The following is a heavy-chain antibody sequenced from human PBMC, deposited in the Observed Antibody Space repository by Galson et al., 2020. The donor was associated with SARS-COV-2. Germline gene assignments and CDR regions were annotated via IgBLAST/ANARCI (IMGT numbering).Heavy chain of an antibody. CDR1: GFTFSNYW. CDR2: INSDGSST. D-gene: IGHD3-10*01. CDR3: ARQGVRGAIGY. V-gene: IGHV3-74*01. J-gene: IGHJ4*02. Sequence: GESLKISCAASGFTFSNYWMHWVRQAPGQGLVWVSRINSDGSSTRYADPVQRRFTIPRDNAKNTLYLQMNSLRAEDTAVYYCARQGVRGAIGYWGQGTLVTVSS.